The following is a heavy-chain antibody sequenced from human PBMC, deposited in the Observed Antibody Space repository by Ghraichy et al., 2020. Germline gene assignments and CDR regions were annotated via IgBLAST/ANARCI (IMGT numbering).Heavy chain of an antibody. CDR1: GGSISSGYYY. J-gene: IGHJ4*02. Sequence: SETLSLTCTVSGGSISSGYYYWTWIRQPPGKGLEWIGYIYYNGNTNYNPSLKSRITISVDTSRNQFSLNLTSVTAADTAVYFCARGCSSINCNLKRAFDSWGQGTLVTVSS. CDR3: ARGCSSINCNLKRAFDS. D-gene: IGHD2-2*01. V-gene: IGHV4-61*01. CDR2: IYYNGNT.